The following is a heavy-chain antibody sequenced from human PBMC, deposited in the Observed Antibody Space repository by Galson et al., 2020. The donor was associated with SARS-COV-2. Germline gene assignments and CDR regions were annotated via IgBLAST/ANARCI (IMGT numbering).Heavy chain of an antibody. CDR2: IWYDGSNI. Sequence: GESLKISCAASGFTFSSYGMQWVRQAPGKGLEWVGVIWYDGSNIYYADSVKGRFTIARENSKNTLYLQMNSLRAEDTAVYYCARAALSSWSIDYWGQGTPVTVSS. CDR3: ARAALSSWSIDY. J-gene: IGHJ4*02. CDR1: GFTFSSYG. D-gene: IGHD6-13*01. V-gene: IGHV3-33*01.